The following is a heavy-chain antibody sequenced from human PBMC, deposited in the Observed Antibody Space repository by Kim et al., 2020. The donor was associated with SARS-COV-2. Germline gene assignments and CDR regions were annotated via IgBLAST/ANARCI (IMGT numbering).Heavy chain of an antibody. D-gene: IGHD6-13*01. CDR1: GYSISSGYY. J-gene: IGHJ4*01. V-gene: IGHV4-38-2*02. CDR3: ARDPLRAAAGMGFDY. Sequence: SETLSLTCTVSGYSISSGYYWGWIRQPPGKGLEWIGSIYHSGSTYYNPSLKSRVTISVDTSKNQFSLKLSSVTAADTAVYYCARDPLRAAAGMGFDYWG. CDR2: IYHSGST.